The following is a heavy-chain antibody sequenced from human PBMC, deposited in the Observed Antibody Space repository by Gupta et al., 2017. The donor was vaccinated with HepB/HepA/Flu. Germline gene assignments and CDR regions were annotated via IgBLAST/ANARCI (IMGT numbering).Heavy chain of an antibody. CDR2: IYWDDDK. CDR3: AHSLITMVRGVIKYIWFDP. J-gene: IGHJ5*02. CDR1: GFSLSTSGVG. D-gene: IGHD3-10*01. Sequence: TLTCTFSGFSLSTSGVGVGWIRQPPGKALEWLALIYWDDDKRYSPSLKSRLTITKDTSKNQVVLTMTNMDPVDTATYYCAHSLITMVRGVIKYIWFDPWGQGTLVTVSS. V-gene: IGHV2-5*02.